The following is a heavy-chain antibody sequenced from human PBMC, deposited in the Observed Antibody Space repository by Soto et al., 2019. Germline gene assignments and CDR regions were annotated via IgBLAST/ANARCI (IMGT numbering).Heavy chain of an antibody. CDR2: ISGSRGST. CDR1: GFTFSSYA. CDR3: AKVSSPWLAPFDY. Sequence: GGSLRLSCAASGFTFSSYAMSWVRQAPGKGLEWVSAISGSRGSTYYADSVKGRFTISRDNTKNTLYLQMNSLRAEDTAVYYCAKVSSPWLAPFDYWGQGTLVTVSS. D-gene: IGHD6-19*01. V-gene: IGHV3-23*01. J-gene: IGHJ4*02.